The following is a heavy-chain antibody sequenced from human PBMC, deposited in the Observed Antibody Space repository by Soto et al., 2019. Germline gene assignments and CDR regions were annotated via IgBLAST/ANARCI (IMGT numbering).Heavy chain of an antibody. Sequence: GESLKISCKGSGYTFTNYWIDWVRQMPGKGLEWMGTIYPGDSDTKYNPSFQGQVTISADKSITTTYLQWSSLKASDTAIYYCAASIFYYGMDVWGQGTTVTVSS. CDR2: IYPGDSDT. J-gene: IGHJ6*02. CDR1: GYTFTNYW. CDR3: AASIFYYGMDV. V-gene: IGHV5-51*01.